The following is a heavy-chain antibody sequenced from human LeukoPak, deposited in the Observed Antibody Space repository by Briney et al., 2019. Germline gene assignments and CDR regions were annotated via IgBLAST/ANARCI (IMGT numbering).Heavy chain of an antibody. D-gene: IGHD3-9*01. CDR2: INHSGST. Sequence: SETLSLTCAVSGGSFSGYYWSWIRQPPGKGLEWIGEINHSGSTNYNPSLKSRVTISVDTSKNQFSLKLSSVTAADTAVYYCARGRKVRYFDWLLLAYFDYWGQGTLVTVSS. CDR1: GGSFSGYY. V-gene: IGHV4-34*01. J-gene: IGHJ4*02. CDR3: ARGRKVRYFDWLLLAYFDY.